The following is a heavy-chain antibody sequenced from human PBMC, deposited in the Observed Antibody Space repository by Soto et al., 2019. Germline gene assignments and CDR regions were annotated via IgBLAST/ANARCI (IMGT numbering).Heavy chain of an antibody. J-gene: IGHJ3*02. V-gene: IGHV3-20*04. CDR2: INWNGAGT. Sequence: PGGSLRLSCAASGFTFDDCGMTWVRQAPGKGLEWVSGINWNGAGTGYADSVQGRFTISRDNAKKSLYLQMNSLRADDTALYYCARADDRQAFDIWGQGTMVTVSS. CDR3: ARADDRQAFDI. CDR1: GFTFDDCG. D-gene: IGHD3-22*01.